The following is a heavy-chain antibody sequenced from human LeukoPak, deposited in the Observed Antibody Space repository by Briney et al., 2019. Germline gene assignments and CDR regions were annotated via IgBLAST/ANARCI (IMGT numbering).Heavy chain of an antibody. CDR3: ARSPGGYFDY. D-gene: IGHD3-10*01. J-gene: IGHJ4*02. CDR1: GGSFSGYY. Sequence: PSETLSLTCAVYGGSFSGYYWSWLRQPPGKGLEWIGEINHSGSTNYSPSLKSRVTISVVTSKNQFSLKLSSVTAADTAVYYCARSPGGYFDYWGQGTLVTVSS. V-gene: IGHV4-34*01. CDR2: INHSGST.